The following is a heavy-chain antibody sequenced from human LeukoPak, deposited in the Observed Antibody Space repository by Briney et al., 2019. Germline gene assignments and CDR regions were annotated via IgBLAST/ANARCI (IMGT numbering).Heavy chain of an antibody. CDR3: AREGAYCGGDCYDAFDI. CDR1: GFTFSSYS. CDR2: ISSSSSYI. V-gene: IGHV3-21*01. D-gene: IGHD2-21*02. J-gene: IGHJ3*02. Sequence: KTGGSLRLSCAASGFTFSSYSMNWVRQAPGKGLEWVSSISSSSSYIYYADSVKGRFTISRDNAKNSLYLQMNSLRAEDTAVYYCAREGAYCGGDCYDAFDIWGQGTMVTVSS.